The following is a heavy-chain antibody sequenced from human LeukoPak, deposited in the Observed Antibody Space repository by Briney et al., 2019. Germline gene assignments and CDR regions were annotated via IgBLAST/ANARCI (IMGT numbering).Heavy chain of an antibody. CDR1: GGSISSGDYY. CDR3: ARVVGGAYYYDSTGYYFDY. D-gene: IGHD3-22*01. Sequence: SETLSLTCTVSGGSISSGDYYWSWIRQPPGKGLEWIGYIYYSGSTYYNPSLKSRVTISVDTSKNQFSLKLSSVTAADTAVYYCARVVGGAYYYDSTGYYFDYWGQGTLVTVSS. J-gene: IGHJ4*02. V-gene: IGHV4-30-4*01. CDR2: IYYSGST.